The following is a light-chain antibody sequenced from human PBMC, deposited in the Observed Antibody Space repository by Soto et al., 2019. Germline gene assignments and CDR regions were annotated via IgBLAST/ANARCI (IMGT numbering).Light chain of an antibody. CDR1: HTVSSN. Sequence: EIVMTQSPATLSVSPGERVTLSCRASHTVSSNLAWYQQKPGQAPRLLIYGASTRATGIPARFSGRGSGTEFSLTISSLQSEDFAVYYCQHYNNWPPWTFGQGTKVEFK. CDR3: QHYNNWPPWT. CDR2: GAS. J-gene: IGKJ1*01. V-gene: IGKV3-15*01.